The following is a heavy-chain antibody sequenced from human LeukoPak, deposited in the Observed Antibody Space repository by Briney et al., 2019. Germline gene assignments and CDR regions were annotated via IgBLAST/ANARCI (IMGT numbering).Heavy chain of an antibody. J-gene: IGHJ4*02. D-gene: IGHD3-3*01. CDR1: GYSFTNYW. V-gene: IGHV5-51*01. CDR3: ARQNDFRLDY. CDR2: IYPGDSDT. Sequence: RGESLKISCKGSGYSFTNYWIGWVRQMPGKGLEWMGIIYPGDSDTRYSPSLQGQVTISVDTSIGTAYLQWSSLKASDTAIYYCARQNDFRLDYWGQGTLVTVSS.